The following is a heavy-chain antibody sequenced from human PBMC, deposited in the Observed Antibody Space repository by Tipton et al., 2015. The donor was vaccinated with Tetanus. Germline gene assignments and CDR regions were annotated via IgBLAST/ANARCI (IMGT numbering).Heavy chain of an antibody. V-gene: IGHV1-2*04. CDR2: INPNSGGT. D-gene: IGHD6-6*01. CDR1: GYTFTGYY. CDR3: ARDLVEQQLAYCYYGMDV. Sequence: QLVQSGAEVKKPGASVKVSCKASGYTFTGYYMHWVRQAPGQGLEWMGWINPNSGGTNYAQKFQGWVTMTRDTSISTAYMELSRLRSDDTAVYYCARDLVEQQLAYCYYGMDVWGQGTTVTVSS. J-gene: IGHJ6*02.